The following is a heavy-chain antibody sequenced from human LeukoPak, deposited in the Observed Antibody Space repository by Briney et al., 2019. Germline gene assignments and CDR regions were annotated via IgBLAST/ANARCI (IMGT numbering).Heavy chain of an antibody. D-gene: IGHD3-10*01. J-gene: IGHJ6*03. V-gene: IGHV3-66*01. CDR1: GFTVSSNY. CDR2: IYSVGST. Sequence: GGSLRLSCAASGFTVSSNYMSWVRQAPGKGLEWVSVIYSVGSTYYADSVKGRFTISRDNSKNTLYLQMNSLKGDDTAVYYCAKDSAFYYIDVWGKGTTVIISS. CDR3: AKDSAFYYIDV.